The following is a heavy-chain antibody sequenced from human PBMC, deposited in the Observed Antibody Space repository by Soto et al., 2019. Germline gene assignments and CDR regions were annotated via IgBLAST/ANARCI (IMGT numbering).Heavy chain of an antibody. CDR3: ARSFGWHAIDH. J-gene: IGHJ4*02. CDR2: IHHSGST. D-gene: IGHD6-19*01. V-gene: IGHV4-4*02. CDR1: SASIITEQR. Sequence: QMQLQESGPGLVKPSETLSLTCAVSSASIITEQRWTWVRQPPGKGLEWIGEIHHSGSTNNNTSRRHRVTMSADTPQNHFSLNLNSVPAADTAIYYYARSFGWHAIDHWGQGTLVIVSS.